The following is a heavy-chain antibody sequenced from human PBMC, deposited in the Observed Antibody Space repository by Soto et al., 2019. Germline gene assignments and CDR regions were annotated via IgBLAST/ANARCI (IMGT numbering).Heavy chain of an antibody. CDR1: GFTFSDPY. Sequence: EVQLVESGGGLVQPGGSLRLSCAASGFTFSDPYMDWVRQAPGKGLEWVGRTRNKANSYTTEYAASVKGRFTISRDDSRNSLYLHMNSLKTEDTAVYYCASIMTNSWYFDLWGRGTLVTVSS. J-gene: IGHJ2*01. CDR3: ASIMTNSWYFDL. CDR2: TRNKANSYTT. V-gene: IGHV3-72*01. D-gene: IGHD3-16*01.